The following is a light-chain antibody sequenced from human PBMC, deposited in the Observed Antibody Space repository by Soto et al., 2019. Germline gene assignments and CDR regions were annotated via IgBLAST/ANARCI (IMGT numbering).Light chain of an antibody. CDR2: TAS. CDR3: QQSYSTPYT. V-gene: IGKV1-39*01. Sequence: IPMTQSPSSLSASVGDRVTITCRASQRITTYLNWYQQKPGKAPKLLISTASTLQRGVPSRFSGSGSGTDFTLTITTLQPEDFVTYFCQQSYSTPYTFGQGTKLEIK. CDR1: QRITTY. J-gene: IGKJ2*01.